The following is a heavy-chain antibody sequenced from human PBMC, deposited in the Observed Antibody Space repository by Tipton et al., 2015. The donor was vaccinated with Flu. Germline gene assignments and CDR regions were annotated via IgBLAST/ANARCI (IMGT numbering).Heavy chain of an antibody. Sequence: TLSLTCSVFGDSIGSLYYWAWIRQPPGRGLEWIGNIHHSGNTYQNPSLKSRVTISVDRSKNQFSLTVSDVSAADTAMYYCARRDYSNYVSQPKNWFDPWGQGLMVTVSS. D-gene: IGHD4-11*01. CDR3: ARRDYSNYVSQPKNWFDP. CDR2: IHHSGNT. J-gene: IGHJ5*02. CDR1: GDSIGSLYY. V-gene: IGHV4-38-2*01.